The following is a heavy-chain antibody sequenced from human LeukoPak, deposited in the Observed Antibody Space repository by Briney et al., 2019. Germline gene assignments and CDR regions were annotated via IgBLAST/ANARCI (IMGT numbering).Heavy chain of an antibody. D-gene: IGHD3-3*01. Sequence: GGSLRLSCAASGFTFSSYAMSWVRQAPGEGLEWVSAISGSGGSTYYADSVKGRFTISRDNSKNTLYLQMNSLRAEDTAVYYCAKLQAQSYDFWSGDNYYYYYYMDVWGKGTTVTVSS. J-gene: IGHJ6*03. CDR2: ISGSGGST. V-gene: IGHV3-23*01. CDR1: GFTFSSYA. CDR3: AKLQAQSYDFWSGDNYYYYYYMDV.